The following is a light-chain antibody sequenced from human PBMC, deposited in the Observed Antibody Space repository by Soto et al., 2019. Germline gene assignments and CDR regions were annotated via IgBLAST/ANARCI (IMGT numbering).Light chain of an antibody. CDR1: QAISSW. CDR2: KAS. J-gene: IGKJ1*01. CDR3: QXCDSSPWT. Sequence: DIQITQSPSPLSASVGDRVTITCRASQAISSWLAWYQQKPGKAPKLMIYKASTLKSGVPSRLSGSGSGTNLNLTISDLQPEDFTTYYCQXCDSSPWTFGQGTKVDIK. V-gene: IGKV1-5*03.